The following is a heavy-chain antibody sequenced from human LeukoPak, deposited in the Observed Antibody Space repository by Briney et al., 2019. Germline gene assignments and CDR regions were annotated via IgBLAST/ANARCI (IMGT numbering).Heavy chain of an antibody. J-gene: IGHJ4*02. CDR2: TSSSSYT. V-gene: IGHV3-11*05. Sequence: GGSLRLSCAASGFTFSDYYMTWIRQAPGKGLEWVSYTSSSSYTNYADSVKGRFTISRDNAKNSLYLQMNSLRAEDTAVYYCARESSSSWYYFDYWGQGTLVTVSS. D-gene: IGHD6-13*01. CDR1: GFTFSDYY. CDR3: ARESSSSWYYFDY.